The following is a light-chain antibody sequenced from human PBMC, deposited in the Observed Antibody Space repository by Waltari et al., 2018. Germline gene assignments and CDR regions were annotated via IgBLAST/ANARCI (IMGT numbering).Light chain of an antibody. V-gene: IGKV1-39*01. Sequence: DIQVTQSPSSLSASVGDRVTITCPASQRIGTSLSWYQHKPGKAPKLLIYAASRLQSGVPSRFSGSGSGTDFTLTVSSLQPEDFATYYCQQSYSTPWTFGQGAKVEIK. J-gene: IGKJ1*01. CDR1: QRIGTS. CDR2: AAS. CDR3: QQSYSTPWT.